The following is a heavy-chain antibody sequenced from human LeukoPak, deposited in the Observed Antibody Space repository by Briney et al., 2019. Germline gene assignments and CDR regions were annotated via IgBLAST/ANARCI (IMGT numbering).Heavy chain of an antibody. J-gene: IGHJ3*01. CDR3: ARRPSYDFWSGYYGVDGLDV. CDR1: GYSFVSHW. Sequence: NRGESLKISCKTSGYSFVSHWIVWVRQMPGKGLEWLGIIYPGDSDTRYSPSFQGQVTISADKSISTAYLHWSSLRASDTAMYYCARRPSYDFWSGYYGVDGLDVWGQGTMVTVSS. CDR2: IYPGDSDT. D-gene: IGHD3-3*01. V-gene: IGHV5-51*01.